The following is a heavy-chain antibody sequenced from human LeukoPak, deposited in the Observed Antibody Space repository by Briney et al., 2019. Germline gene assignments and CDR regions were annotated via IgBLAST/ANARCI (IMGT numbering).Heavy chain of an antibody. V-gene: IGHV3-23*01. D-gene: IGHD2-2*01. CDR2: ISGSGGST. CDR3: AKADASLIHFDY. CDR1: GFTFSSYA. J-gene: IGHJ4*02. Sequence: GGSLRLSCAASGFTFSSYAMSWVRQAPGKGLEWVSAISGSGGSTYYADSVKGRFTIPRDNSKNTLYLQMNSLRAEDTAVYYCAKADASLIHFDYWGQGTLVTVSS.